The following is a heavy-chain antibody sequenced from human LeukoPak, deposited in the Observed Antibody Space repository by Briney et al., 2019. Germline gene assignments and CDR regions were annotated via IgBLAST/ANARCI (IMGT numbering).Heavy chain of an antibody. CDR3: ARDFPLLSNNYSGMDV. Sequence: SETLSLTCVVSGYSINNGYHWGWIRQPPGKGLEWIASIYFTDSTYYNPSLKSRVTMSVDTSKNQFSLKLTSVTAADTAIYYCARDFPLLSNNYSGMDVWGKGTTVTVSS. D-gene: IGHD2/OR15-2a*01. CDR1: GYSINNGYH. CDR2: IYFTDST. J-gene: IGHJ6*04. V-gene: IGHV4-38-2*02.